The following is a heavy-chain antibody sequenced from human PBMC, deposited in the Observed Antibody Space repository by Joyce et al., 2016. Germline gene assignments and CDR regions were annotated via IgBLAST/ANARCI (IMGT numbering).Heavy chain of an antibody. CDR2: IIPMFGTA. Sequence: QVQLVQSGAEVKKPGSSVKVSCKASGGTFSSYAFRWVRQAHGQGLEWMGGIIPMFGTANYAQKFQGRVTIIADESTTTAYMELSSLRSEDTAVYYCAARIVGAATRAFDIWGQGTMVTVSS. CDR1: GGTFSSYA. J-gene: IGHJ3*02. V-gene: IGHV1-69*01. D-gene: IGHD1-26*01. CDR3: AARIVGAATRAFDI.